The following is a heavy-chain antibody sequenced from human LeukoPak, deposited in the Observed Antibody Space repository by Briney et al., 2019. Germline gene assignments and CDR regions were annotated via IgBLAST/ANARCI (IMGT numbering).Heavy chain of an antibody. Sequence: SETLSLTRAVYGGSFSGYYWSWIRQPPGKGLEWIGEINHSGSTNYNPSLKSRVTISVDTSQNQFSLNLSSVTAADTAVYYCARLSSWYHYFDYWGQGTLVTVSS. CDR1: GGSFSGYY. CDR2: INHSGST. D-gene: IGHD6-13*01. V-gene: IGHV4-34*01. J-gene: IGHJ4*02. CDR3: ARLSSWYHYFDY.